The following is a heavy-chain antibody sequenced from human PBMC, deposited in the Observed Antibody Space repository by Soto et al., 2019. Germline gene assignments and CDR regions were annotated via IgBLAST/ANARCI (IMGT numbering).Heavy chain of an antibody. CDR1: GFTFDDYA. V-gene: IGHV3-9*01. CDR3: AKDPSGRYSSGWPDYFDY. D-gene: IGHD6-19*01. CDR2: ISWNSGSI. Sequence: EVQLVESGGGLVQPGRSLRLSCAASGFTFDDYAMHWVRQAPGKGLEWVSGISWNSGSIGYADSVKGRFTISRDNAKNSLYLQMNSLRAEDTALYYCAKDPSGRYSSGWPDYFDYWGQGTLVTVSS. J-gene: IGHJ4*02.